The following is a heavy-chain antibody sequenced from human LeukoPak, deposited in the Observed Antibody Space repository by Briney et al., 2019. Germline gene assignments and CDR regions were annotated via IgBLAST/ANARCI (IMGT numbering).Heavy chain of an antibody. CDR3: AKEIQHYYGSGSDY. CDR2: ISDTGGST. V-gene: IGHV3-23*01. J-gene: IGHJ4*02. D-gene: IGHD3-10*01. Sequence: GGSLRLSCAASGFTFSSCALSWVRQAPGKGLEWVSGISDTGGSTYYADSVKGRFTTSRDNFKNTLYLQMSGLRADDTAVYYCAKEIQHYYGSGSDYWGQGTLVTVSS. CDR1: GFTFSSCA.